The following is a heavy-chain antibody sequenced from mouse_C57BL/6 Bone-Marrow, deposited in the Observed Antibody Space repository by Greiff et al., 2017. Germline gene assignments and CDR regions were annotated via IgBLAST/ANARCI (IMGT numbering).Heavy chain of an antibody. Sequence: QVQLQQPGAEFVMPGASVKLSCTASGYTFTSYWMHWVKQRPGHGLEWIGEIDPSDSYTNYNQKFKGKSTLTVDKSSSTTYMQLSSLTSEDSAVYYCASRSGVRDYWGQGTSVTVSS. CDR1: GYTFTSYW. D-gene: IGHD2-14*01. CDR3: ASRSGVRDY. V-gene: IGHV1-69*01. J-gene: IGHJ4*01. CDR2: IDPSDSYT.